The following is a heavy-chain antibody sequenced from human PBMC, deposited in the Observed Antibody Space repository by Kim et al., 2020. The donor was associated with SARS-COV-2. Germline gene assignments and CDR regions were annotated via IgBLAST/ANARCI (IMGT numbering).Heavy chain of an antibody. CDR3: AKDPNTAMVGSGGIY. J-gene: IGHJ4*02. CDR2: ISYDGSNK. V-gene: IGHV3-30*18. CDR1: GFTFSSYG. D-gene: IGHD5-18*01. Sequence: GGSLRLSCAASGFTFSSYGMHWVRQAPGKGLEWVAVISYDGSNKYYADSVKGRFTISRDNSKNTLYLQMNSLRAEDTAVYYCAKDPNTAMVGSGGIYWGQGTLVTVSS.